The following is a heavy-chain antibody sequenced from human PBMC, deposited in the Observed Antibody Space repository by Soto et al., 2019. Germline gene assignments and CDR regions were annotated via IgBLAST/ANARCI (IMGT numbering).Heavy chain of an antibody. D-gene: IGHD2-21*01. Sequence: EVQLLESGGGLEQPGGSLRLSCAASGFSFSTCGMSWVRQAPGKGLEWVSAISSSGDRTYYADSVKGRFTVSRDNSKNTLYLQLSSLTAEDTAVYYCAKIGVIGLWYFDLWGRGTLVTVSS. CDR3: AKIGVIGLWYFDL. J-gene: IGHJ2*01. CDR1: GFSFSTCG. CDR2: ISSSGDRT. V-gene: IGHV3-23*01.